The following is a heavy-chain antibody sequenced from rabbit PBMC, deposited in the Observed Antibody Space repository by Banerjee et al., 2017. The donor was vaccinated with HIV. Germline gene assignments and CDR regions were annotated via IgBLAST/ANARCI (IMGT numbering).Heavy chain of an antibody. D-gene: IGHD8-1*01. CDR2: IRGGEIDMT. V-gene: IGHV1S40*01. Sequence: QSVEESGGVLVKPGASLTLTCTASVFSFSSIYYMCWVRQAPGKGLEWIACIRGGEIDMTLYASWARGRFTVSKTSSTTVTLQMTSLTAADTATYFCARRAINSNYCLDLWGPGTLVTVS. CDR3: ARRAINSNYCLDL. J-gene: IGHJ4*01. CDR1: VFSFSSIYY.